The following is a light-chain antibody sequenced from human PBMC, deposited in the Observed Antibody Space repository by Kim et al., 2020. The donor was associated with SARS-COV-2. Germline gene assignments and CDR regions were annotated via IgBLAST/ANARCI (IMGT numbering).Light chain of an antibody. Sequence: EIVLTQSPGTLSLSSGERATLSCRASQSVSSNYLAWYQQKPGQAPRLLIYGASSRATGIPDRFSGSGSGTDFTLTISRLEPEDFAVYYRQHYGDSPRFGPETKVYIK. CDR3: QHYGDSPR. V-gene: IGKV3-20*01. CDR1: QSVSSNY. CDR2: GAS. J-gene: IGKJ3*01.